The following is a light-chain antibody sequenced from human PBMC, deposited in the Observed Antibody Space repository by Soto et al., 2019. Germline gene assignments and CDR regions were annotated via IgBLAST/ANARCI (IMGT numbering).Light chain of an antibody. J-gene: IGLJ1*01. V-gene: IGLV2-8*01. CDR1: SSDVGGYNY. Sequence: QSALTQPPSASGSPGQSVTISCTGTSSDVGGYNYVSWYQQHPGKAPKLMIYEVTKRPSGVPDRFSGSKSGNTASLTVSGLQAEDAADYYCSSYAGSSNVFGTGTKLTVL. CDR2: EVT. CDR3: SSYAGSSNV.